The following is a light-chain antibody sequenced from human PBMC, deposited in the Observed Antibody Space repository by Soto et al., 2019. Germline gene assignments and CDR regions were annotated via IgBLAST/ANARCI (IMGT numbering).Light chain of an antibody. V-gene: IGKV3-11*01. J-gene: IGKJ1*01. CDR1: QGVSSS. CDR3: QHGYNWPRI. Sequence: EIVLTQYPPTLALFVGEGANVSCRASQGVSSSLSWYQPKPGRAPRLLIYDASKRATGVIAGWTGSGYRTDFTLSISTMEPEDSAVYYCQHGYNWPRIFGQGTKGDIK. CDR2: DAS.